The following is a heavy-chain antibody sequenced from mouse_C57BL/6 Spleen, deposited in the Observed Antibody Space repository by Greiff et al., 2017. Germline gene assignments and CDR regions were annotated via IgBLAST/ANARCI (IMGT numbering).Heavy chain of an antibody. V-gene: IGHV1-64*01. CDR2: IHPNSGST. CDR1: GYTFTSYW. CDR3: AREGVTTRFAY. J-gene: IGHJ3*01. D-gene: IGHD2-2*01. Sequence: QVQLQQPGAELVKPGASVKLSCKASGYTFTSYWMHWVKQRPGQGLEWIGMIHPNSGSTNYNEKFKSKATLTVDKSSSTAYMQLSSLTSEDSAVYYCAREGVTTRFAYWGQGTLVTVSA.